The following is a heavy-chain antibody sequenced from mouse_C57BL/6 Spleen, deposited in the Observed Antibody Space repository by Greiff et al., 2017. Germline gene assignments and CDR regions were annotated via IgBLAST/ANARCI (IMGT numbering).Heavy chain of an antibody. J-gene: IGHJ4*01. CDR1: GFTFSDYY. CDR3: AREGEGDAMDY. Sequence: EVKLVESEGGLVQPGSSMKLSCTASGFTFSDYYMAWVRQVPEKGLEWVANINSDGSSTYYLDSLKSRFIISRDNAKNILYLQMSSLKSEDTATYYCAREGEGDAMDYWGQGTSVTVSS. CDR2: INSDGSST. V-gene: IGHV5-16*01.